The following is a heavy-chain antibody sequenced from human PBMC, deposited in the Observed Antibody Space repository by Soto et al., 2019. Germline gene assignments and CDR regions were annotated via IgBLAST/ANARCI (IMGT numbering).Heavy chain of an antibody. CDR3: ARVGSSGWYGYYYYYGMDV. CDR2: IYYSGST. D-gene: IGHD6-19*01. J-gene: IGHJ6*02. CDR1: GGSISSYY. Sequence: SETLSLTCTVSGGSISSYYWSWIRQPPGKGLEWIGYIYYSGSTNYNPSLKSRVTISVDTSKNQFSLKLSSVTAADTAVYYCARVGSSGWYGYYYYYGMDVWGQGTTVTVSS. V-gene: IGHV4-59*01.